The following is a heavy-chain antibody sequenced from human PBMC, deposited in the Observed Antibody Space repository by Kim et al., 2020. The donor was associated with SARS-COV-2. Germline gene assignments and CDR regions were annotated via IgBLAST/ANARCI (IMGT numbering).Heavy chain of an antibody. CDR3: ARDRRRMVRGVGDAFDI. Sequence: ASVKVSCKASGYTFTSYGISWVRQAPGQGLEWMGWISAYNGNTNYAQKLQGRVTMTTDTSTSTAYMELRSLRSDDTAVYYCARDRRRMVRGVGDAFDIWGQGTMVTVSS. J-gene: IGHJ3*02. CDR1: GYTFTSYG. V-gene: IGHV1-18*04. D-gene: IGHD3-10*01. CDR2: ISAYNGNT.